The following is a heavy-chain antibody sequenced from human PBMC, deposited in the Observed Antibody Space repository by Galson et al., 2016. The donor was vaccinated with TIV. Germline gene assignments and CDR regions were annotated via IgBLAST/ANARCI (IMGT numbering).Heavy chain of an antibody. CDR3: VRHRRMGTRVYSFDC. J-gene: IGHJ3*01. D-gene: IGHD5-24*01. Sequence: SETLSLTCDVSGDSISTVYYWGWIRQPPGRALEWIGSVYHSGTTYYSSSLKSRATISVDTSRSQFSLKLNSVTAADTAVYYCVRHRRMGTRVYSFDCWGQGTKVAVSS. CDR2: VYHSGTT. CDR1: GDSISTVYY. V-gene: IGHV4-38-2*01.